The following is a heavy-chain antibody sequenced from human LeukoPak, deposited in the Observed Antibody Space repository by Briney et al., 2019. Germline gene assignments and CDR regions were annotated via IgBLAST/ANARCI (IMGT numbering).Heavy chain of an antibody. CDR3: AKDFGHFWPNMDV. V-gene: IGHV3-30*18. D-gene: IGHD3-3*02. CDR1: GFTFSSYG. Sequence: GGSLRLSCAASGFTFSSYGMYWVRQAPGKGLEWVAVISYDGSNKYYAESVKGRFTISRDNSKNTLYLQMNSLRAEDTAVYYCAKDFGHFWPNMDVWGQGTTVTVSS. J-gene: IGHJ6*02. CDR2: ISYDGSNK.